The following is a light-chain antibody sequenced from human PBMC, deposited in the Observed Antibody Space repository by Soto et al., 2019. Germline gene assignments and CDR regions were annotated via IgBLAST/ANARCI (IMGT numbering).Light chain of an antibody. V-gene: IGKV3-11*01. J-gene: IGKJ4*01. CDR3: QQRSNWPLT. CDR2: DAS. CDR1: QSVSSY. Sequence: EIVLTQSPATLSLSPGERATLSCRASQSVSSYLAWYQQKPGQAPSLLLSDASNRATGIPARFSGSGAGTDFTLTISSLEPEDFAIYYCQQRSNWPLTFGGGTKVEIK.